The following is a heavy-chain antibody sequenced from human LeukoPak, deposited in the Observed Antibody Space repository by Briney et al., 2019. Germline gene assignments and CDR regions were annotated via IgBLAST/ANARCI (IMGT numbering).Heavy chain of an antibody. D-gene: IGHD3-16*01. CDR3: AKGPLYDYVWGSFAY. V-gene: IGHV3-30*02. Sequence: GGSLRLSCAASGFTFSSYGTHWVRQAPGKGLEWVAFIRYDGSNKYYADSVKGRFTTSRDNSKNTLYLQMNSLRAEDTAVYYCAKGPLYDYVWGSFAYWGQGTLVTVSS. J-gene: IGHJ4*02. CDR2: IRYDGSNK. CDR1: GFTFSSYG.